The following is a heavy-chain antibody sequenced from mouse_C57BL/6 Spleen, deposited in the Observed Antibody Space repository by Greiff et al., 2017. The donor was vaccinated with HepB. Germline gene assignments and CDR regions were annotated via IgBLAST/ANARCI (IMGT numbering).Heavy chain of an antibody. CDR2: INPNNGGT. D-gene: IGHD2-12*01. CDR3: ARGGGNYKVGWYFDV. J-gene: IGHJ1*03. V-gene: IGHV1-26*01. CDR1: GYTFTDYY. Sequence: EVQLQQSGPELVKPGASVKISCKASGYTFTDYYMNWVKQSHGKSLEWIGDINPNNGGTSYNQKFKGKATLTVDKSSSTAYMELRSLTSEDSAVYYCARGGGNYKVGWYFDVWGTGTTVTVSS.